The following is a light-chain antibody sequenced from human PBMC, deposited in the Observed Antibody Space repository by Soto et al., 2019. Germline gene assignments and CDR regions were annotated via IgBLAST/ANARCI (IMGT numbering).Light chain of an antibody. CDR1: QSISGS. J-gene: IGKJ1*01. CDR3: QQYNGYWT. Sequence: DIQMTQSPSTLSASVGDRVTITCRARQSISGSLAWYQQKPGKAPRLLIYEASNLKSGVPSRFSGSGSGTEYTLTISSLQPDDFASYYCQQYNGYWTFGQGTKVEIK. V-gene: IGKV1-5*03. CDR2: EAS.